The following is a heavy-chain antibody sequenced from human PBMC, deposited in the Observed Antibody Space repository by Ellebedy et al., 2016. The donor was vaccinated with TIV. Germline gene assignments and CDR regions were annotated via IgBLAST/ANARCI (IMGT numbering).Heavy chain of an antibody. CDR3: ARGSPAFYYNAMDV. Sequence: AASVKVSCKPSGYLFTSYGITWVRQAPGQGLEWMGWISIYNGNTKYAQNFQGRVTMTADSSTSTVYLELRFLRSDDTAVYYCARGSPAFYYNAMDVWGQGTMVTVSS. V-gene: IGHV1-18*01. J-gene: IGHJ6*02. CDR2: ISIYNGNT. CDR1: GYLFTSYG. D-gene: IGHD2-15*01.